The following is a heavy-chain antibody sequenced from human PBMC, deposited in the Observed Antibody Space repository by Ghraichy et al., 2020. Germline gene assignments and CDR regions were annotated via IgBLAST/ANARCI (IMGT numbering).Heavy chain of an antibody. J-gene: IGHJ2*01. V-gene: IGHV3-23*01. Sequence: GGSLRLSCAVSGFIFRNYAMNWVRQAPGKGLEWVSSISGSGTNTYYADSVKGRFTISRDNSKNTLYLQMNSLRAEDTALYHCARKYYYDSSGYYYDWYFDLWGRGTLVTVSS. D-gene: IGHD3-22*01. CDR3: ARKYYYDSSGYYYDWYFDL. CDR1: GFIFRNYA. CDR2: ISGSGTNT.